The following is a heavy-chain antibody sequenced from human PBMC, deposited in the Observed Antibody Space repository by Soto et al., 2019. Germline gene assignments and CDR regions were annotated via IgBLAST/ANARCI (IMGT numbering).Heavy chain of an antibody. D-gene: IGHD3-9*01. CDR2: IIPIFGTA. J-gene: IGHJ4*02. Sequence: QVQLVQSGAEVKKPGSSVKVSCKASGGTFSSYAISWVRQAPGQGLEWMGGIIPIFGTANYAQKFQGRVTITADESTSTAYMELSSLRSEDTAVYYCARSSGRVDYDILTGYYFDYWGQGTLFTVSS. V-gene: IGHV1-69*01. CDR1: GGTFSSYA. CDR3: ARSSGRVDYDILTGYYFDY.